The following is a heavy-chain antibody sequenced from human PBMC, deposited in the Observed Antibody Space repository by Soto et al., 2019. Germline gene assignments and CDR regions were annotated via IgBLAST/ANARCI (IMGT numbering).Heavy chain of an antibody. CDR2: IYHSGDT. D-gene: IGHD3-10*01. CDR1: GASVNTDPW. CDR3: ATGNQKVASVGSFDT. Sequence: LQLQESGPGLVKPSGTLSLSCDVSGASVNTDPWWSWVRQSPGKGLEWIGEIYHSGDTNYNPSLKRRSSMSIGKSTNKFALMLTSVTAADTAVFFCATGNQKVASVGSFDTWGQGILVTVSS. V-gene: IGHV4-4*02. J-gene: IGHJ5*02.